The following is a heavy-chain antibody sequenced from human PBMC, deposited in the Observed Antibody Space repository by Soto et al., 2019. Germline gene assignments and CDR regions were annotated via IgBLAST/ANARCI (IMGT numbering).Heavy chain of an antibody. CDR3: ARVGGEYDFWSGYYSRCYYYGMDV. D-gene: IGHD3-3*01. J-gene: IGHJ6*04. Sequence: GGSLRLSCAASGFTFSSYWMSWVRQAPGKGLEWVANIKQDGSEKYYVDSVKGRFTISRDNAKNSLYLQMNSLRAEDTAVYYCARVGGEYDFWSGYYSRCYYYGMDVWGKGTTVTVSS. CDR2: IKQDGSEK. V-gene: IGHV3-7*05. CDR1: GFTFSSYW.